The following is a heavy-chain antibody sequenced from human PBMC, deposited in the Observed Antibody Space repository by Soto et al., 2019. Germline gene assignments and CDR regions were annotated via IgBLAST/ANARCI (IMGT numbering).Heavy chain of an antibody. J-gene: IGHJ6*03. CDR3: ARGSYRGMTTVPPYYYYYYMDV. CDR2: ISAYNGNT. V-gene: IGHV1-18*01. Sequence: ASVKVSCKASGYTFTSYGISWVRQAPGQGLEWMGWISAYNGNTNYAQKLQGRVTMTTDTSTSTAYMELRSLRSDDTAVYYCARGSYRGMTTVPPYYYYYYMDVWGKGTTVTVSS. D-gene: IGHD4-17*01. CDR1: GYTFTSYG.